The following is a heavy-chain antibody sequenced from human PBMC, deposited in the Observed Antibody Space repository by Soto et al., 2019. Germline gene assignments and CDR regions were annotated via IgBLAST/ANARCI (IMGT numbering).Heavy chain of an antibody. D-gene: IGHD4-4*01. V-gene: IGHV1-46*01. CDR3: ASDPYSNFPSPHTYYHYRMDV. CDR2: ITPSGGSA. Sequence: ASGKFSCKASGYSFTSYNIHWVRQAPGRRRQWMATITPSGGSATYAQKFQGRFTMTTDTTTSTVYMELSSLRSEDTAVYYCASDPYSNFPSPHTYYHYRMDVWGQGTTLTASS. CDR1: GYSFTSYN. J-gene: IGHJ6*02.